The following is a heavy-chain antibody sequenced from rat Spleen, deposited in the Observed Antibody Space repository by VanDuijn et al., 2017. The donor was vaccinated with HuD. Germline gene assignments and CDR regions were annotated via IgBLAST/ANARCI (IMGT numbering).Heavy chain of an antibody. Sequence: EVQLVESGGGLVQPGRSLKLSCAASGFTFSDYNMAWVRKTPTKGLEWVASIGAGGGNSYYRDSVRGRFTISRANAKSTLYLQMDSLRSEDTATYYCTTGGRGAYWCQGTLVTVSS. CDR3: TTGGRGAY. V-gene: IGHV5S23*01. D-gene: IGHD4-3*01. CDR1: GFTFSDYN. CDR2: IGAGGGNS. J-gene: IGHJ3*01.